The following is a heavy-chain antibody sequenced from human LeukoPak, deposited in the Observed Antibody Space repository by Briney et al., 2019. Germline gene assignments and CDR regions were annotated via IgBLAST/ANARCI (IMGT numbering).Heavy chain of an antibody. D-gene: IGHD3-3*01. Sequence: HSGGSLRLSCAASGFTFSTYAMTWVRQAAGKGLEWVSAISVSGGSTYYADSVNGRFTISRDNSKNTLYLQMNSLRAEDTAVYYCAKDPLLRFLEWLWDYWGQGTLVTVSS. CDR2: ISVSGGST. J-gene: IGHJ4*02. V-gene: IGHV3-23*01. CDR3: AKDPLLRFLEWLWDY. CDR1: GFTFSTYA.